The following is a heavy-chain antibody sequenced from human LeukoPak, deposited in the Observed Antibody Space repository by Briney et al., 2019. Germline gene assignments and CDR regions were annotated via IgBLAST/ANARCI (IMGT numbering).Heavy chain of an antibody. CDR1: GGSISSSNW. J-gene: IGHJ5*02. D-gene: IGHD5-24*01. CDR2: INHSGST. CDR3: ARGLTIPTNWFDP. Sequence: SETLSLTCAVSGGSISSSNWWSWVRQPPGKGLEWIGEINHSGSTNYNPSLKSRVTISVDTSKNQFSLKLSSVTAADTAVYYCARGLTIPTNWFDPWGQGTLVTVSS. V-gene: IGHV4-4*02.